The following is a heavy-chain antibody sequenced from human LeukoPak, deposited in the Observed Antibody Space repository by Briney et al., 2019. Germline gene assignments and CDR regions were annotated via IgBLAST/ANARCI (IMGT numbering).Heavy chain of an antibody. J-gene: IGHJ6*03. CDR1: GDSVTSGGYY. Sequence: SETLSLTCTVSGDSVTSGGYYWSWIRQPAGKGLEWIGSIYYSGSTYYNPSLKSRVTISVDTSKNQFSLKLSSVTAADTAVYYCAREADQEPWELLNYYYYMDVWGKGTTVTVSS. CDR3: AREADQEPWELLNYYYYMDV. CDR2: IYYSGST. D-gene: IGHD1-26*01. V-gene: IGHV4-39*07.